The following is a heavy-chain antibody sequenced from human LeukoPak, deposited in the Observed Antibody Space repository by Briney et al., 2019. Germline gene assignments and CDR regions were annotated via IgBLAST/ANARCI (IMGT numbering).Heavy chain of an antibody. D-gene: IGHD5-24*01. Sequence: GGSLRLSCAASGFTFSSYWMSWVRQAPGKGLEWVANIKQDGSEKYYVGSVKGRFTISRDNAKNSLYLQMNSLRAEDTAVYYCARGGPFRDGYKVYWGQGTLVTVSS. CDR1: GFTFSSYW. CDR3: ARGGPFRDGYKVY. CDR2: IKQDGSEK. V-gene: IGHV3-7*01. J-gene: IGHJ4*02.